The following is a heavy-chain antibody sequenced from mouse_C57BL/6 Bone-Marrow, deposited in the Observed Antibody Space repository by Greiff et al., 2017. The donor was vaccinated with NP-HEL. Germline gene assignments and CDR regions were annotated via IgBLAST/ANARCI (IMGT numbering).Heavy chain of an antibody. CDR3: ARCSSSHYNFDD. CDR1: GYSITSDY. J-gene: IGHJ2*01. Sequence: EVQLQESGPGLAKPSQSLSLTCSVSGYSITSDYWNWVRKFPGNRLEYMGYISYSGSTYYNQPSESRLCITLHTTKNQEYLQLNSVTTEDTATYSGARCSSSHYNFDDWGTGTTLTVAS. V-gene: IGHV3-8*01. CDR2: ISYSGST. D-gene: IGHD1-1*01.